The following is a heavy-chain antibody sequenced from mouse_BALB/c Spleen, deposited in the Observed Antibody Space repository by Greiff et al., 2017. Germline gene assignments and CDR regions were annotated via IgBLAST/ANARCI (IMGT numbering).Heavy chain of an antibody. Sequence: EVKLQESGAELVRPGALVKLSCKASGFNIKDYYMHWVKQRPEQGLEWIGWIDPENGNTIYDPKFQGKASITADTSSNTAYLQLSSLTSEDTAVYYCARVGYYVIDYAMDYWGQGTSVTVSS. V-gene: IGHV14-1*02. CDR2: IDPENGNT. D-gene: IGHD2-3*01. CDR1: GFNIKDYY. CDR3: ARVGYYVIDYAMDY. J-gene: IGHJ4*01.